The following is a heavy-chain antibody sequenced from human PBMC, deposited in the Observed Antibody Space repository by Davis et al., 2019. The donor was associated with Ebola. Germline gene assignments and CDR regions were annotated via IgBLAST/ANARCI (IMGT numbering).Heavy chain of an antibody. CDR2: INPDSGGT. J-gene: IGHJ6*02. CDR3: ARGYGCNYVRGPSRYYYGMDV. D-gene: IGHD4-23*01. CDR1: GYTFTGYY. Sequence: ASVKVSCKASGYTFTGYYLHWVRQAPGQGLEWMGCINPDSGGTNYAQNFQGWVTLTRDTSISTANMELTRLRSDDTAVYYCARGYGCNYVRGPSRYYYGMDVWGQGTTIT. V-gene: IGHV1-2*04.